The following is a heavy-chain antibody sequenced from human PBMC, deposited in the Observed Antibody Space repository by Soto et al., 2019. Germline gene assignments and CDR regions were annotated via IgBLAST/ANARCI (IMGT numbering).Heavy chain of an antibody. CDR2: ISAYNGNT. D-gene: IGHD3-22*01. Sequence: ASVKVSCTASGYTFTSNGISWVRQAPGQGLEWMGWISAYNGNTNYAQKLQGRVTMTTDTSTSTAYMELRSLRSDDTAVYYCALRRLRDSMDFDYWGQGTLVTVSS. J-gene: IGHJ4*02. CDR1: GYTFTSNG. CDR3: ALRRLRDSMDFDY. V-gene: IGHV1-18*01.